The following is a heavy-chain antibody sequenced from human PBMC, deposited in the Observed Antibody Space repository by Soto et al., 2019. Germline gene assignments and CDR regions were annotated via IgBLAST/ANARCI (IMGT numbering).Heavy chain of an antibody. D-gene: IGHD4-17*01. J-gene: IGHJ6*02. CDR3: XXXXXYGGSRGGMDV. CDR1: GGSVNNANYF. V-gene: IGHV4-31*04. CDR2: IYYSGST. Sequence: QVRLEESGPGLVKPSETLSLICSVSGGSVNNANYFWNWIRHHPENGLEWIGYIYYSGSTRYNPSFKTRATLSIDTSKNQFSLRLNSVTVADTAXXXXXXXXXYGGSRGGMDVWGRGT.